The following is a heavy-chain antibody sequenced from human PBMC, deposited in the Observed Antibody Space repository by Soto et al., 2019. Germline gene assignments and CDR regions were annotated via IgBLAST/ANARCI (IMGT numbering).Heavy chain of an antibody. V-gene: IGHV3-9*01. CDR2: ISWNSGSI. D-gene: IGHD6-13*01. CDR3: AKDAGSSWYNETYNWFGP. Sequence: EVQLVESGGGLVQPGRSLRLSCAASGFTFDHYAMPWVRQAPGKGLVWVSGISWNSGSIGYADSVKGRVTISRDNAKNSLYLQRNRLRAEDTALYYCAKDAGSSWYNETYNWFGPWGQGTVVTVAS. J-gene: IGHJ5*02. CDR1: GFTFDHYA.